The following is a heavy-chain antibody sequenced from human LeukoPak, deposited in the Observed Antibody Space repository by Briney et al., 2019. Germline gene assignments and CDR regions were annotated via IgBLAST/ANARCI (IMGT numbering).Heavy chain of an antibody. CDR1: GFTVSSNY. CDR3: ARGWVAGLDV. J-gene: IGHJ6*02. Sequence: PGGSLRLSCAGSGFTVSSNYMSWVRQAPGKGLEWVSVIYSDGNTYYADSVKGRFTISRDNSKNTLYLQMNSLRAEDTAMYYCARGWVAGLDVWGQGTTVTVSS. CDR2: IYSDGNT. D-gene: IGHD6-19*01. V-gene: IGHV3-66*01.